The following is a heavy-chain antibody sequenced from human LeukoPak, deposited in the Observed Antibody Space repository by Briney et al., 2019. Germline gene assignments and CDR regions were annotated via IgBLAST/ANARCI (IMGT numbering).Heavy chain of an antibody. J-gene: IGHJ4*01. V-gene: IGHV5-51*01. CDR3: VSRYCRGTSCNTGY. Sequence: GESLKISCKGSGYSFTSYWIGWVRQMPGKGLEWMGIIYPGDSDTRYSPSFQGQVTISAAKSIRTAYLPWSSLKASATAMYYRVSRYCRGTSCNTGYWGDGTLVSVSS. D-gene: IGHD2-2*01. CDR2: IYPGDSDT. CDR1: GYSFTSYW.